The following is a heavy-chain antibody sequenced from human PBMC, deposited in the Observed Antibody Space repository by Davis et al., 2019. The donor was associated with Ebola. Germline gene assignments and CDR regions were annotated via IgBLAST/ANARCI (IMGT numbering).Heavy chain of an antibody. J-gene: IGHJ4*02. CDR1: GYTFTSYG. V-gene: IGHV1-8*02. Sequence: ASVKVSCKASGYTFTSYGISWVRQATGQGLEWMGWMNPNSGNTGYAQKFQGRVTMTRNTSISTAYMELSSLRSEDTAVYYCASRPPYSGSYYGFLDYWGQGTLVTVSS. CDR2: MNPNSGNT. D-gene: IGHD1-26*01. CDR3: ASRPPYSGSYYGFLDY.